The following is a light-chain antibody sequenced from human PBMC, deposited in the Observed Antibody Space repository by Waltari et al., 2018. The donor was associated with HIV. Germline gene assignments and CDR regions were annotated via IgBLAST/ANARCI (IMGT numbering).Light chain of an antibody. J-gene: IGKJ4*01. Sequence: DIQMTQSPSSLSASVGDRVTITCRASQSISIYLNWYQQKPGEAPKLLIYTTSSLQSGVPSRFSGSGSGTEFTLIISSLQPEDFATYFCQQSNSIPLTFGGGTKVEIK. CDR3: QQSNSIPLT. CDR2: TTS. V-gene: IGKV1-39*01. CDR1: QSISIY.